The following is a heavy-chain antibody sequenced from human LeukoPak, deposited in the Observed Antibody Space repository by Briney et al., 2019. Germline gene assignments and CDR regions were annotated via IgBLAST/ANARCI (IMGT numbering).Heavy chain of an antibody. CDR1: GGSIRSYY. CDR3: ARVSSSGDYYMDV. D-gene: IGHD2-2*01. J-gene: IGHJ6*03. CDR2: IYTSGST. Sequence: SETLSLTCTVSGGSIRSYYWSWIRQPAGKGLEWIGRIYTSGSTNYNPSLKSRVTMSVDTSKNQFSLKLSSVTAADTAVYYCARVSSSGDYYMDVWGKGTTVTVSS. V-gene: IGHV4-4*07.